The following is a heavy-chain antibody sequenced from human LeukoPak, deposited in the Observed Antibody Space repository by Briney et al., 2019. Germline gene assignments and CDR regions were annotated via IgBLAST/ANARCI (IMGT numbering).Heavy chain of an antibody. Sequence: GETLTLSCAVSQFSFTSNYLSWVRQPPGKGLEWVSIIYSTGGKYYAHSVKGRFTISRDNSKHTLNLQMNSLRAEDTAIYYCARGSHGWFAFDYGPRGILVSVSS. CDR1: QFSFTSNY. V-gene: IGHV3-66*01. CDR3: ARGSHGWFAFDY. D-gene: IGHD6-19*01. CDR2: IYSTGGK. J-gene: IGHJ4*02.